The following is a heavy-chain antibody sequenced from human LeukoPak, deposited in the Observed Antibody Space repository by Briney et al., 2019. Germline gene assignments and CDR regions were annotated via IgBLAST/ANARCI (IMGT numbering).Heavy chain of an antibody. J-gene: IGHJ4*02. Sequence: APVKVSCKVSGYTLSELPMHWVRHAPGKGLEWMGGFYPEDGETISAPKFQGRLTMTEDTSRDTAYMELSSLRSDDTAVYYCARVAPLNSSGWKYFFDHWGQGTLVTVSS. CDR3: ARVAPLNSSGWKYFFDH. V-gene: IGHV1-24*01. CDR2: FYPEDGET. D-gene: IGHD6-19*01. CDR1: GYTLSELP.